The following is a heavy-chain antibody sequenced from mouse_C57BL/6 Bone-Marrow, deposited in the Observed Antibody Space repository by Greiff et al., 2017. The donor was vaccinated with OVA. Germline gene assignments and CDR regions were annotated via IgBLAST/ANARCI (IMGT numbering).Heavy chain of an antibody. Sequence: EVQLVESGGDLVKPGGSLKLSCAASGFTFSSYGMSWVRQTPDKRLEWVATISSGGSYTYYPDSVKGRFTISRDNAKNTLYLQMSSLKSEDTAMYYCAKYGSSLDYWGQGTTLTVSS. CDR2: ISSGGSYT. D-gene: IGHD1-1*01. CDR3: AKYGSSLDY. J-gene: IGHJ2*01. CDR1: GFTFSSYG. V-gene: IGHV5-6*01.